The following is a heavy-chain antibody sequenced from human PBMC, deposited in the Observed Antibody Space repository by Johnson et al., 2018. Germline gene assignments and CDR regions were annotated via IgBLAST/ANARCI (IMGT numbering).Heavy chain of an antibody. Sequence: QVQLVESGGGVVQPGRSLRLSCAASGFTFRSYGMHWVRQAPGKGLEWVAVIWYDGSNKYYADSVKGRFTISRDNSKNTLYLQMNSLRAEDTAVYYCARGGDAIAYYGMDVWGQGTTVTVSS. V-gene: IGHV3-33*01. J-gene: IGHJ6*02. CDR2: IWYDGSNK. CDR3: ARGGDAIAYYGMDV. D-gene: IGHD6-13*01. CDR1: GFTFRSYG.